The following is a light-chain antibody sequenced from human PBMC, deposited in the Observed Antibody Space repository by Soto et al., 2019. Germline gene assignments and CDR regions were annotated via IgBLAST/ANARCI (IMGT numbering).Light chain of an antibody. CDR1: SSDVGSYNL. CDR2: EVS. V-gene: IGLV2-23*02. Sequence: QSVLTQPASVSGSPGQSITISCTGTSSDVGSYNLVSWYQQHPGKAPKLMIYEVSKRPSGVSNRFSGSKSGNTASLTISGLQAEDEADYYCCSYATGSTYLFATGTRATAL. J-gene: IGLJ1*01. CDR3: CSYATGSTYL.